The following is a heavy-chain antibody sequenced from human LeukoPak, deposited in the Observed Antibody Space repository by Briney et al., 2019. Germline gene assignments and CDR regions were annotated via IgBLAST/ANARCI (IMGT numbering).Heavy chain of an antibody. Sequence: PGGSLRLSCAASGFTFSSYSMNWVRQAPGKGLEWVSYISSSSSTIYYADSVKGRFTISRDNAKNSLYLQMNSLRAEDTAVYYCARGIFQIEYSSSATPFDYWGQGTLVTVSS. D-gene: IGHD6-6*01. CDR3: ARGIFQIEYSSSATPFDY. CDR2: ISSSSSTI. J-gene: IGHJ4*02. V-gene: IGHV3-48*01. CDR1: GFTFSSYS.